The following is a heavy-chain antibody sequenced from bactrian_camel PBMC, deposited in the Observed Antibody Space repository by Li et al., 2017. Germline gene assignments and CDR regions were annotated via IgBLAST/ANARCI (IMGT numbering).Heavy chain of an antibody. Sequence: QLVESGGGSAQSGGSLRLSCVVSGYTLDGKWMAWFRQSPGKEREGVAAVARGDGSTYYANFAKGRFTVSHDAAKRTMYLEMNALKPEDTAIYYCAASRGACSSWTWAPKYKYWGQGTQVTVS. CDR1: GYTLDGKW. CDR2: VARGDGST. V-gene: IGHV3S25*01. D-gene: IGHD6*01. J-gene: IGHJ4*01. CDR3: AASRGACSSWTWAPKYKY.